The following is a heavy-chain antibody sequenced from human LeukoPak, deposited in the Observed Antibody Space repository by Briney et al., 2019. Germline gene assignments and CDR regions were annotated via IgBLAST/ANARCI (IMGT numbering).Heavy chain of an antibody. J-gene: IGHJ5*02. D-gene: IGHD3-10*01. CDR2: IIPIFGTA. CDR1: GGTFSSYA. CDR3: GSGSYYNWFDP. Sequence: ASVKVSCKASGGTFSSYAISWVRQAPGQGLEWMGRIIPIFGTANYAQKFQGRVTITTDEPTSTAYMELSSPRSEDTAVYYCGSGSYYNWFDPWGQGTLVTVSS. V-gene: IGHV1-69*05.